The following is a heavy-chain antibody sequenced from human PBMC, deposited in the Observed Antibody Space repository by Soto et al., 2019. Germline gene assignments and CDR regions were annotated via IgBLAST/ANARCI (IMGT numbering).Heavy chain of an antibody. Sequence: GSLRLSCVASGFTFSSYGMHWVRQAPGKGLEWVAVISFDGSNKYYGESVKGRFTISRDNSQNTLYLEMNSLRADDTAVYYCARDGATFYYDTSGARWFDPWGQGTLVTVSS. J-gene: IGHJ5*02. CDR2: ISFDGSNK. D-gene: IGHD3-22*01. CDR1: GFTFSSYG. V-gene: IGHV3-33*01. CDR3: ARDGATFYYDTSGARWFDP.